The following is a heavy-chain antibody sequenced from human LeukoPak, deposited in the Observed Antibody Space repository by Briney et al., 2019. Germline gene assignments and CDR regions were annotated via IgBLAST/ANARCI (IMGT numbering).Heavy chain of an antibody. CDR3: ATFGFYCSGGSCTGADY. CDR2: FDPEDGET. J-gene: IGHJ4*02. CDR1: GYTLTELS. V-gene: IGHV1-24*01. D-gene: IGHD2-15*01. Sequence: ASVKVSCKVSGYTLTELSTHWVRQAPGKGLEWMGGFDPEDGETIYAQKFQGRVTMTEDTSTDTAYMELSSLRSEDTAVYYCATFGFYCSGGSCTGADYWGQGTLVTVSS.